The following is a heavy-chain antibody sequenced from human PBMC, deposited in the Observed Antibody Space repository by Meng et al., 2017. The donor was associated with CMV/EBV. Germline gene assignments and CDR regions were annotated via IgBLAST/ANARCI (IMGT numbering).Heavy chain of an antibody. D-gene: IGHD2-2*01. J-gene: IGHJ4*02. CDR1: GFIFSSYG. V-gene: IGHV3-30*03. CDR2: ISNDGGKK. CDR3: ARVRGSEPTATLLRLLAAY. Sequence: GESLKISCTGSGFIFSSYGMHWVRQAPGKGLEWLAVISNDGGKKYCADSVKGRFTISRDNSKNTLYLQMNSLRIEDTAVYYCARVRGSEPTATLLRLLAAYWGQGTLVTVSS.